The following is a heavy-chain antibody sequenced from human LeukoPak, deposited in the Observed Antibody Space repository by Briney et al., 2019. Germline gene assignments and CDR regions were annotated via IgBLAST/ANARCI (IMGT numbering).Heavy chain of an antibody. Sequence: SETLSLTCTVSGGSISSYYWSWIRQPPGKGLEWIGEINHSGSTNYNPSLKSRVTISVDTSKNQFSLKLSSVTAADTAVYYCASLRLGYCSGGSCYATAYARYWGQGTLVTVSS. CDR2: INHSGST. CDR3: ASLRLGYCSGGSCYATAYARY. V-gene: IGHV4-34*01. D-gene: IGHD2-15*01. J-gene: IGHJ4*02. CDR1: GGSISSYY.